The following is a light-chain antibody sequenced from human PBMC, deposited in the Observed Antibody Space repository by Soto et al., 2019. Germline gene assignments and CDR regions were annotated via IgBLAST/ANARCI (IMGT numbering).Light chain of an antibody. J-gene: IGKJ1*01. CDR3: QHYNNWPRT. V-gene: IGKV3-15*01. CDR2: GAS. Sequence: VMTQAPATLAGSPGERATLSCRASQSISSNLAWYQQKPGQAPRLLIYGASTRATAIPARVSGRGSGTQFTLTISSLQSEDFAVYYCQHYNNWPRTFGQGTKVEIK. CDR1: QSISSN.